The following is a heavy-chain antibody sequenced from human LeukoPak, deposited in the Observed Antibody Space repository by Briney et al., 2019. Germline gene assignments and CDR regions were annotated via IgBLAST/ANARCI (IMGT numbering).Heavy chain of an antibody. V-gene: IGHV5-51*01. CDR1: GYSFTSYW. D-gene: IGHD2-2*01. CDR3: ARTPYCSSTSCYNWFDP. CDR2: IYPGDSDT. Sequence: GESLRISCKGSGYSFTSYWIGWVRQMPGKGLEWMGIIYPGDSDTRYSPSFQGQVTISADKSISTAYLQWSSLKASDTAMYYCARTPYCSSTSCYNWFDPWAREPWSPSPQ. J-gene: IGHJ5*02.